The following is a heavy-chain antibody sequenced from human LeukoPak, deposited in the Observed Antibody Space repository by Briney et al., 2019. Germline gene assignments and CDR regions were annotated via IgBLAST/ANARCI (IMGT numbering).Heavy chain of an antibody. CDR1: GYTLTELS. V-gene: IGHV1-24*01. CDR3: ATRELWFGETSDY. D-gene: IGHD3-10*01. Sequence: ASVKVSCKVSGYTLTELSMHWVRQAPGKGREWMGGFDPEDGETIYAQKFQGRVTMTEDTSTDTAYMELSSLRSEDTAVYYCATRELWFGETSDYWGQGTLVTVSS. CDR2: FDPEDGET. J-gene: IGHJ4*02.